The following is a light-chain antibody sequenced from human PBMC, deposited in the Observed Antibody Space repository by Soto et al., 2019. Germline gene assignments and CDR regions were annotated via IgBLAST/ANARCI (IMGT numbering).Light chain of an antibody. CDR1: SSDIGSYNL. CDR3: CSYAGGSSV. J-gene: IGLJ2*01. V-gene: IGLV2-23*01. CDR2: EGS. Sequence: QSALTQPASVSGSPGQSISISCNGTSSDIGSYNLVSWYQQHPGKAPKLTIFEGSKRPSGVPNRFSGSKAGNTAFLIISGLQAEDEADYYCCSYAGGSSVFGGGTKLTVL.